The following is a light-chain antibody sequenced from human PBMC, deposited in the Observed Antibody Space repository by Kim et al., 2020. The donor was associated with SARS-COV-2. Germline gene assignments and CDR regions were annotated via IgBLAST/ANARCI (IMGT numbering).Light chain of an antibody. CDR3: SSYAGSNRV. CDR2: EVS. Sequence: QSALTQPPSASGSPGQSVTISCTGTSSDVGGYNYVSWYQQHPVKAPKLMIYEVSKRPSGVPDRFSGSKSGNTASLTVSGLQAEDEADYYCSSYAGSNRVFGGGTQLTVL. V-gene: IGLV2-8*01. J-gene: IGLJ3*02. CDR1: SSDVGGYNY.